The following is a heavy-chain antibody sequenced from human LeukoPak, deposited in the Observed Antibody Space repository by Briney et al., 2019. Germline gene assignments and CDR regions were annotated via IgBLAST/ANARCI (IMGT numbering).Heavy chain of an antibody. V-gene: IGHV3-7*01. Sequence: GGSLRLSCAASGFAFSSNWMSWVRQAPGKGLEWVANIKEDGSEKYYVDSVKGRFTISRDNAKNSLYLQMNSLRAEDTAVYYCARDEYNWNVDAFDIWGQGTVVTVSS. CDR3: ARDEYNWNVDAFDI. CDR1: GFAFSSNW. CDR2: IKEDGSEK. D-gene: IGHD1-20*01. J-gene: IGHJ3*02.